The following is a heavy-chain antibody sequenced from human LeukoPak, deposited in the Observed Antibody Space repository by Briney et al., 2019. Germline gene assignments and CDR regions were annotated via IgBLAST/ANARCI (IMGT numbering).Heavy chain of an antibody. Sequence: SVKVSCKASGGTFSSYAISWVRQAPGQGLEWMGRIIPIFGTANYAQKFQGRVTITTDEFTSTAYMELSSLRSEDTAVYYCARGVAAAGTSWFDPWGQGTLVTVSS. CDR1: GGTFSSYA. V-gene: IGHV1-69*05. CDR3: ARGVAAAGTSWFDP. CDR2: IIPIFGTA. D-gene: IGHD6-13*01. J-gene: IGHJ5*02.